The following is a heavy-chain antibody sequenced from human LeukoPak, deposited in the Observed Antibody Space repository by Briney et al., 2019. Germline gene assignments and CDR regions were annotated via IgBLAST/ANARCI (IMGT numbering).Heavy chain of an antibody. D-gene: IGHD4/OR15-4a*01. J-gene: IGHJ3*02. V-gene: IGHV3-30*18. CDR1: GLTFSSYG. CDR3: AKPSPAWVLVFALDI. Sequence: GGSLRLSCAASGLTFSSYGIHWVRQAPGKGLEWVAVISYDGSNKYYADSVKGRFTISRDNSKNTLYLQMNSLRAEDTAVYYCAKPSPAWVLVFALDIWGQGTMVTVSS. CDR2: ISYDGSNK.